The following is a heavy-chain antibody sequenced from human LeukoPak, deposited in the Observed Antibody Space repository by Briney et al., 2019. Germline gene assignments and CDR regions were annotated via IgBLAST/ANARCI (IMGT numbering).Heavy chain of an antibody. D-gene: IGHD4-11*01. CDR2: ISGSGGST. CDR1: GFTFSSYV. Sequence: GGSLRLSCAASGFTFSSYVMSWVREAPGRGLECVSAISGSGGSTYYADSVKGGFTTSRDNSKNTLYLQMNSLRAEDTAVYYCACTAATTVIGRYYFDYWGQGTLVTVSS. CDR3: ACTAATTVIGRYYFDY. V-gene: IGHV3-23*01. J-gene: IGHJ4*02.